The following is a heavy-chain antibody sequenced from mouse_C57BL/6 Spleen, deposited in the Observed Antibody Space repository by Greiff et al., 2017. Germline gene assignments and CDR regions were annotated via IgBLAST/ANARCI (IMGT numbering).Heavy chain of an antibody. D-gene: IGHD3-3*01. J-gene: IGHJ3*01. Sequence: VQLKESGAELVRPGASVKLSCTASGFTIKDDYMHWVKQRPEQGLEWIGWIDPENGDTEYASKFQGKATLTADTSSNTAYLQLSSLTSGDTAVYYCTRTGTGFAYWGQGTLVTVSA. CDR1: GFTIKDDY. CDR3: TRTGTGFAY. V-gene: IGHV14-4*01. CDR2: IDPENGDT.